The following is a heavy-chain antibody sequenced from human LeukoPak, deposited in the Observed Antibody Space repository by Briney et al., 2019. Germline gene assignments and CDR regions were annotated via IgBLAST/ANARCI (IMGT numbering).Heavy chain of an antibody. V-gene: IGHV1-2*06. J-gene: IGHJ4*02. CDR1: GYTFTGYY. CDR3: ARGQRFGELLFFDY. Sequence: ASVKVSRKASGYTFTGYYMHWVRQAPGQGLEWTGRINPNSGGTNYAQKFQGRVTMTRDTSISTAYMELSRLRSDDTAVYYCARGQRFGELLFFDYWGQGTLVTVSS. CDR2: INPNSGGT. D-gene: IGHD3-10*01.